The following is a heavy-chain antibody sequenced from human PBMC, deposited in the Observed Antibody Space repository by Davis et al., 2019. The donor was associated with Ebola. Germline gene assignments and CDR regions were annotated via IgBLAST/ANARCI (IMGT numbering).Heavy chain of an antibody. V-gene: IGHV3-9*01. Sequence: SLKISCAASGFTFDDYAIHWVRQAPGKGLEWVSGINWNSGSIGYADSVKGRFTISRDNAKNSLYLQMNSLRAEDTAVYYCAKDLGLMVYALGYWGQGTLVTVSS. CDR2: INWNSGSI. CDR1: GFTFDDYA. CDR3: AKDLGLMVYALGY. D-gene: IGHD2-8*01. J-gene: IGHJ4*02.